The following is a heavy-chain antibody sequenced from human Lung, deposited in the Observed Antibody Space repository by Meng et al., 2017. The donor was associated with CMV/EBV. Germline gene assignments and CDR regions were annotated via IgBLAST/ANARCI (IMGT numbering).Heavy chain of an antibody. CDR3: VGGRGSSWYQADYFDY. D-gene: IGHD6-13*01. J-gene: IGHJ4*02. Sequence: SETXSLTCTVSGGSSSSSSYYWGWIRQSPRKGLEWIGNIYYSGTTYYNPSLKSRVTISVDTSKNQFSLKLSSVTAADTAVYYCVGGRGSSWYQADYFDYLGQGXLVTVSS. CDR2: IYYSGTT. CDR1: GGSSSSSSYY. V-gene: IGHV4-39*07.